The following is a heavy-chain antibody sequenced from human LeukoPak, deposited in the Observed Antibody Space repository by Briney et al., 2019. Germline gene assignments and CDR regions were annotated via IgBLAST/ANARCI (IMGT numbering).Heavy chain of an antibody. CDR2: IYYSGST. CDR3: VRDSGSYADY. CDR1: GGSISSSSYY. V-gene: IGHV4-39*01. Sequence: SETLSLTCTVSGGSISSSSYYWGWIRQPPGKGLEWIGSIYYSGSTYYNPSLKSRVTISVDTSKNQFSLKLSSGTAAYTAVYFCVRDSGSYADYWGQGTLVTVSS. D-gene: IGHD3-10*01. J-gene: IGHJ4*02.